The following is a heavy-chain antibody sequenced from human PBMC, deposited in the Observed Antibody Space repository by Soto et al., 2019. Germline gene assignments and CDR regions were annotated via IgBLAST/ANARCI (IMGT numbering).Heavy chain of an antibody. Sequence: VQLVESGGGVVQPGRSLRLSCAASGFTFSSYAMHWVRQAPGKGLEWVAVISYDGSNKYYADSVKGRFTISRDNSKNTLYLQMNSLRAEDTAVYYCARGPPTGSGYDYCVYWGQGTLVTVSS. CDR2: ISYDGSNK. CDR3: ARGPPTGSGYDYCVY. CDR1: GFTFSSYA. D-gene: IGHD5-12*01. V-gene: IGHV3-30-3*01. J-gene: IGHJ4*02.